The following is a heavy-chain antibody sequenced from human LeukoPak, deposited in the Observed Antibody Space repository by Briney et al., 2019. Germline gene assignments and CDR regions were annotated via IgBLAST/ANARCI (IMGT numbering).Heavy chain of an antibody. D-gene: IGHD6-19*01. CDR2: VPTTGGP. Sequence: GGSLRLSCAASGFTFSSYAMSWVRESPGKGLEWVAIVPTTGGPHYVDSVRGRLTVSRDDSKNTLDLQMNNLQGEDSATYFCARGNRGWFYKEFYFDLWGQGTLVSVAS. CDR1: GFTFSSYA. CDR3: ARGNRGWFYKEFYFDL. V-gene: IGHV3-23*01. J-gene: IGHJ4*02.